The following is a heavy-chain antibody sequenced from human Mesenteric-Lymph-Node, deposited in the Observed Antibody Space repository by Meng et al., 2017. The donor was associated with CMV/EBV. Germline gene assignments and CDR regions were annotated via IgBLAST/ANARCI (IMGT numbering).Heavy chain of an antibody. J-gene: IGHJ5*02. CDR1: GGSISSGRYY. CDR2: VYFSGST. D-gene: IGHD3-10*01. V-gene: IGHV4-39*01. CDR3: ARPHFYGSGSSPWFDP. Sequence: QLQLQESGQGLVKPSETRSPTCPVPGGSISSGRYYWSWIRQPPGKGLEWIGSVYFSGSTYYHPSLKRRVTISVDTSQNQFSLQLSSVTAADTAVYYCARPHFYGSGSSPWFDPWGQGTLVTVSS.